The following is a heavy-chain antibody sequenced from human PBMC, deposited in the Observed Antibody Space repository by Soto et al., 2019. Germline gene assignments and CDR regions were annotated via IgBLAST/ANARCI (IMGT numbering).Heavy chain of an antibody. CDR2: IWYDGSNK. CDR1: GFTFSSYG. D-gene: IGHD4-4*01. Sequence: QVQLVESGGGVVQPGRSLRLSCAASGFTFSSYGMHWVRQAPGKGLEWVAVIWYDGSNKYYADSVKGRFTISRDNSKNTLYLQMNSLRAEDTAVYYCARDEVTTGWYFDYWGPGTLVTVSS. V-gene: IGHV3-33*01. J-gene: IGHJ4*02. CDR3: ARDEVTTGWYFDY.